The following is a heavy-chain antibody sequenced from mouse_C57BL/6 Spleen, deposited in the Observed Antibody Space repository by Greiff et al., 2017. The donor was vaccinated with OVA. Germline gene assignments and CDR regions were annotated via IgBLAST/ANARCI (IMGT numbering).Heavy chain of an antibody. J-gene: IGHJ2*01. D-gene: IGHD1-1*01. CDR2: SRNKANDYTT. CDR3: ARDAGTYGLDY. V-gene: IGHV7-1*01. Sequence: EVMLVESGGGLVQSGRSLRLSCATSGFTFSDFYMEWVRQAPGKGLEWIAASRNKANDYTTEYSASVKGRFIVSRETAQSLLYLQMNALRAEDTAIYDCARDAGTYGLDYWGQGTTLTVSS. CDR1: GFTFSDFY.